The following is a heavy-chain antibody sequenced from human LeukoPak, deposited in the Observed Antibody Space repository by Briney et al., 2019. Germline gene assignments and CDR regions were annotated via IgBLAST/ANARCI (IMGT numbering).Heavy chain of an antibody. J-gene: IGHJ4*02. CDR3: ALGYNDIWEL. CDR1: SGSISSSTW. D-gene: IGHD5-24*01. V-gene: IGHV4-4*02. CDR2: INHSGST. Sequence: SGTLSLICAVSSGSISSSTWWSWVRQPPGKGLEWIGEINHSGSTHYTPSLKSRVTISVDTSDNKFSLKMISVTAADAAVYYCALGYNDIWELWGRGTLVTVSS.